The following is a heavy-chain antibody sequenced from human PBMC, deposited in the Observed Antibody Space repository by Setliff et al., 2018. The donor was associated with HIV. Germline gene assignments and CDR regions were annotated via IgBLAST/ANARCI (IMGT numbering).Heavy chain of an antibody. CDR1: GFTFSDYY. CDR2: ISSSSSYT. V-gene: IGHV3-11*03. J-gene: IGHJ4*02. Sequence: GGSLRLSCAASGFTFSDYYMSWIRQAPGKGLEWVSYISSSSSYTNYADSVKGRFTISRDNAKNSLYLQMNSLRAEDTAVYYCARRPPLTTGREYYFDFWGQGALVTVSS. CDR3: ARRPPLTTGREYYFDF. D-gene: IGHD1-1*01.